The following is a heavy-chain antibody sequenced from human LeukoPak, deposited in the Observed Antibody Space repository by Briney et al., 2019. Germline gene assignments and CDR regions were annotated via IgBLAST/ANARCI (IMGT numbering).Heavy chain of an antibody. CDR2: IYYSGST. CDR1: GGSISSYY. J-gene: IGHJ3*02. V-gene: IGHV4-59*01. Sequence: PSETLSLTCTVSGGSISSYYWTWIRQSPGKGLEWIGYIYYSGSTNYNPSLKSQVTISVDTSKNQFSLKLSSVTAADTAVYYCARSRYCSSTSCYFNAFDIWGQGTVVTVSS. CDR3: ARSRYCSSTSCYFNAFDI. D-gene: IGHD2-2*01.